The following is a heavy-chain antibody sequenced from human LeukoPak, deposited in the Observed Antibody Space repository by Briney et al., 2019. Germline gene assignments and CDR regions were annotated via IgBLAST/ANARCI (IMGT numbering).Heavy chain of an antibody. Sequence: SGTLSLTCTVSGDSISTYYWSWIRQPPGKGLEWIGYIFYSGSTNYNPSLKSRVTISVDTSKNQFSLKLTSVTAADTAVYYCARGPTTVTTGTWFDPWGQGIPVTVSS. CDR1: GDSISTYY. CDR3: ARGPTTVTTGTWFDP. CDR2: IFYSGST. D-gene: IGHD4-11*01. V-gene: IGHV4-59*01. J-gene: IGHJ5*02.